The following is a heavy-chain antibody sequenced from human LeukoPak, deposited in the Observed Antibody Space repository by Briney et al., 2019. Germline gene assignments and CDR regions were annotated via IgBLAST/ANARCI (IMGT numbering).Heavy chain of an antibody. CDR3: ATPYPREYCSSATCYFNY. V-gene: IGHV5-51*01. J-gene: IGHJ4*02. D-gene: IGHD2-2*01. CDR2: IYPGDSDT. CDR1: GYSFTSYW. Sequence: GESLKISCKGSGYSFTSYWIGWVRQMPGKGLEWMGIIYPGDSDTRYSPSFQGQVTISADKSISTTYLQWSSLKASDTAMYYCATPYPREYCSSATCYFNYWGQGTLVTVSS.